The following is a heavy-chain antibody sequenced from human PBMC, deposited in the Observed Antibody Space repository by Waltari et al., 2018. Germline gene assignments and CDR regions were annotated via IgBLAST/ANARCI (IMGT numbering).Heavy chain of an antibody. V-gene: IGHV1-2*02. CDR1: GYTFTGYY. Sequence: QVQLVQSGAEVKKPGASVKVSCKASGYTFTGYYMHWVRQAPGQGLEWMGWINPNSGGTNDAQKCQGRVTMTRDTSISTAYMELSRLRSDDTAVYYCARSIVVVPAAICRFDPWGQGTLVTVSS. CDR2: INPNSGGT. CDR3: ARSIVVVPAAICRFDP. J-gene: IGHJ5*02. D-gene: IGHD2-2*01.